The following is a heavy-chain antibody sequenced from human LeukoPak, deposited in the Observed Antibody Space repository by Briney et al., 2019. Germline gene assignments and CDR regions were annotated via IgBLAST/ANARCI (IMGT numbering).Heavy chain of an antibody. V-gene: IGHV1-69*04. J-gene: IGHJ4*02. CDR3: ARAYDILTGYFPLGFDY. CDR2: IIPILGIA. CDR1: GGTFSSYA. Sequence: SVKVSCKASGGTFSSYAISWVRQAPGQGLEWMGRIIPILGIANYAQKFQGRVTITADKSTSTAYMGLSSLRSEDTAVYYCARAYDILTGYFPLGFDYWGQGTLVTVSS. D-gene: IGHD3-9*01.